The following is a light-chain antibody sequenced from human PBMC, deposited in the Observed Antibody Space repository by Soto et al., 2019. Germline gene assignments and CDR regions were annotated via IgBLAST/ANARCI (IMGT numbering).Light chain of an antibody. CDR1: ETISSW. V-gene: IGKV1-5*01. J-gene: IGKJ1*01. Sequence: DIQMTQSPSTLSASVGDIVTITCRASETISSWLAWYQQQEGKAPKLLMYDASTLASGVPPRFSGSRSGTEFTLTIRSLQPDDFGAYYCQQYNSFFSVTFGQGTRVEIK. CDR3: QQYNSFFSVT. CDR2: DAS.